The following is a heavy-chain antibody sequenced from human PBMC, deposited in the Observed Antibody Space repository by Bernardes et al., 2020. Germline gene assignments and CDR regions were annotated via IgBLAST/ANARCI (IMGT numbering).Heavy chain of an antibody. J-gene: IGHJ1*01. CDR2: IYSGGST. D-gene: IGHD6-13*01. CDR3: ARATKPGHIAAAEYFQH. V-gene: IGHV3-53*01. Sequence: GGSLRLSCAASGFTVSSNYMSWVRQAPGKGLEWVSVIYSGGSTYYADSVKGRFTISRDNSKNTLYLQMNSLRAEDTAVYYCARATKPGHIAAAEYFQHWGQGTLVTVSS. CDR1: GFTVSSNY.